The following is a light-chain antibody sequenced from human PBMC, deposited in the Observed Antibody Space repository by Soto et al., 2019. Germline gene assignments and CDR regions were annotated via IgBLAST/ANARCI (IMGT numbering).Light chain of an antibody. J-gene: IGKJ5*01. Sequence: DVQMTQSPSSLSASIGDRVTLSCRASQGISRWLAWYQQKPGKAPKSLIFAASTLRSGVPSRFSGSGSGTEFTLTISSLQPEDVATYYCQKYNSAPLTFGQGTRLEI. V-gene: IGKV1D-16*01. CDR1: QGISRW. CDR3: QKYNSAPLT. CDR2: AAS.